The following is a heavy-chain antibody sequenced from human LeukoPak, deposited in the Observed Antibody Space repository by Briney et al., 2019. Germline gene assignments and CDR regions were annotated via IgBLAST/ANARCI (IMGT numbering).Heavy chain of an antibody. CDR1: GVTFSSYA. D-gene: IGHD2-21*02. J-gene: IGHJ4*02. Sequence: SVKVSCKASGVTFSSYAISWVRQAPGQGLEWMGGIIPIFATANYAQKFQGRVTITTDESTSTAYMELSSLRSEDTAVYYCAGRSVVVTAIRYYFDYWGQGTLVTVSS. CDR3: AGRSVVVTAIRYYFDY. CDR2: IIPIFATA. V-gene: IGHV1-69*05.